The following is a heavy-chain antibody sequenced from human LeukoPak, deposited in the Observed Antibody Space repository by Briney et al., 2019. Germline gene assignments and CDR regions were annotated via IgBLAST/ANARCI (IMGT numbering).Heavy chain of an antibody. Sequence: SVKVSCKASGGTFSSYAISWVRQAPGQGLEWMGGIIPIFGTANYAQKFQGRVTITADESTSTAHMELSSLRSEDTAVYYCARDRGSGSYYVWFDPWGQGTLVTVSS. V-gene: IGHV1-69*13. CDR3: ARDRGSGSYYVWFDP. J-gene: IGHJ5*02. CDR2: IIPIFGTA. D-gene: IGHD3-10*01. CDR1: GGTFSSYA.